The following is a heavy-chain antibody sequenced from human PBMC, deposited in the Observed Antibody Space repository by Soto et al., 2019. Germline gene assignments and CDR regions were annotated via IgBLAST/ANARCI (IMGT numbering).Heavy chain of an antibody. Sequence: GGSLRLSCAASGFTFSNAWMSWVRQAPGKGLEWVGRIKSKTDGGTTDYAAPVKGRFTISRDDSKNTLYLQMNSLKTEDTAVFYFPKKTRVTPPPYSFDSGGRGPLVPVSS. CDR1: GFTFSNAW. D-gene: IGHD4-17*01. CDR3: PKKTRVTPPPYSFDS. J-gene: IGHJ4*02. V-gene: IGHV3-15*01. CDR2: IKSKTDGGTT.